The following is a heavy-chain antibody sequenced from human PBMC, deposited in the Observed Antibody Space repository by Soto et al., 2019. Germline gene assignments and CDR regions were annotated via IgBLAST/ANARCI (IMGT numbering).Heavy chain of an antibody. V-gene: IGHV1-2*04. Sequence: EASVKVSCKASGYTFTGYYMHWVRQAPGQGLEWMGWINPNSGGTNYAQKFQGWVTMTRDTSISTAYMELSRLRSDDTAVYYCARGGYSSGWFPHYGMDVWGQGTTVTVSS. D-gene: IGHD6-19*01. CDR1: GYTFTGYY. CDR2: INPNSGGT. CDR3: ARGGYSSGWFPHYGMDV. J-gene: IGHJ6*02.